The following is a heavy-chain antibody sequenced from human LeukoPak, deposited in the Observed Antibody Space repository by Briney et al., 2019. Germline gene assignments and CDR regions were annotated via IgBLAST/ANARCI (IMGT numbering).Heavy chain of an antibody. CDR1: GYTFNSYG. CDR2: ISAHNGNT. V-gene: IGHV1-18*01. Sequence: ASVKVSCKASGYTFNSYGISWVRQAPGQGLEWMGWISAHNGNTNYEEKVQGRVTMTTDTSTSTAYMELGSLRSDDTAVYYCARDKGTVATYYYYYMDVWGKGTTVTVSS. D-gene: IGHD6-19*01. CDR3: ARDKGTVATYYYYYMDV. J-gene: IGHJ6*03.